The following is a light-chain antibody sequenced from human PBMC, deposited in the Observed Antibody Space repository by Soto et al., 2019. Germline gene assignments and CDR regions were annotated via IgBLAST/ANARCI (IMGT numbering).Light chain of an antibody. CDR3: QQTYDTSFT. CDR2: AAS. CDR1: QSISTY. Sequence: DIQMTQSPSSLSASVGDRVTITCRASQSISTYLSWYQQKPGQAPKDLIYAASRLERGVPSRFSGSGSVTVFALTVSSLQPEDFGTYYCQQTYDTSFTCGPGTTV. J-gene: IGKJ3*01. V-gene: IGKV1-39*01.